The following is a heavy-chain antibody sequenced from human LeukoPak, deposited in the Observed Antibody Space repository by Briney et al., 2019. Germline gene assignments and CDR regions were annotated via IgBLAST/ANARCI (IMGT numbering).Heavy chain of an antibody. V-gene: IGHV3-66*02. Sequence: PGGSLRLSCAASGFTVSSNYMSWVRQAPGKGLEWVSVIYSGGSTYYADSVKGRFTISRDNSKNTLYVQMNSLRAEDTAVYYCARDYYDSSGAGSLWGQGTLVTVSS. CDR2: IYSGGST. CDR1: GFTVSSNY. J-gene: IGHJ4*02. D-gene: IGHD3-22*01. CDR3: ARDYYDSSGAGSL.